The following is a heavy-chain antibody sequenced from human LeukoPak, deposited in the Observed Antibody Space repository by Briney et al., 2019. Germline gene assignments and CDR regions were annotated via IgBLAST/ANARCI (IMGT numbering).Heavy chain of an antibody. CDR3: ARGYSSGWYYKQYDAFDI. D-gene: IGHD6-19*01. V-gene: IGHV1-2*02. J-gene: IGHJ3*02. CDR1: GYTFTGYY. Sequence: GASVKVSCKASGYTFTGYYMHWVRQAPGQGLEWMGWINPNSGGTNYAQKFQGRVTMTRDTSISTAYMELSRLRSDDTAVYYCARGYSSGWYYKQYDAFDIWGQGTMVTVSS. CDR2: INPNSGGT.